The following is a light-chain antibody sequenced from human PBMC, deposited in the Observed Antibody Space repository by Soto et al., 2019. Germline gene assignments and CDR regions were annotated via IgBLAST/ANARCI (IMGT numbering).Light chain of an antibody. Sequence: IQLTQSPSSLSASVGDRVTISCRASQGIGTYLAWYQQKPGKAPKLLIYAASTLQSGVPSRFSGSGSGTDCSLIISSLQPEDSATYYCQQLNSYSLTFGGGTKVEIK. V-gene: IGKV1-9*01. CDR1: QGIGTY. CDR2: AAS. CDR3: QQLNSYSLT. J-gene: IGKJ4*01.